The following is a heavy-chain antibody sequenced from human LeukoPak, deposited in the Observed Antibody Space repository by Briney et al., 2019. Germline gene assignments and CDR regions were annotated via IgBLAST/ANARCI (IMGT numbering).Heavy chain of an antibody. D-gene: IGHD3/OR15-3a*01. CDR3: ARDYKSPDFWAGYPPYHHDH. V-gene: IGHV3-7*01. CDR1: GFDFSDFW. CDR2: IKKDGSET. Sequence: GGSLRLSCAAAGFDFSDFWMSWVRQVPGKGLEWVATIKKDGSETHYVDSVKGRFTISRHNAESSLYLQMNSLRAEDTAVYYCARDYKSPDFWAGYPPYHHDHWGQGTLVTVSS. J-gene: IGHJ4*02.